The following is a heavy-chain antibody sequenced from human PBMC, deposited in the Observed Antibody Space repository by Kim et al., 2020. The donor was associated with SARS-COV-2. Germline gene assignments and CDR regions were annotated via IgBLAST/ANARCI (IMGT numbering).Heavy chain of an antibody. D-gene: IGHD6-19*01. J-gene: IGHJ4*02. CDR3: ALTVSSGWETFDY. CDR2: IWYDGSNK. V-gene: IGHV3-33*01. CDR1: GFTFSSYA. Sequence: GGSLRLSCAASGFTFSSYAMHWVRQAPGKGLEWVAVIWYDGSNKYYADSVKGRFTISRDNSKNTLYLQMNSLRAEDTAVYYCALTVSSGWETFDYWGQGTLVTVSS.